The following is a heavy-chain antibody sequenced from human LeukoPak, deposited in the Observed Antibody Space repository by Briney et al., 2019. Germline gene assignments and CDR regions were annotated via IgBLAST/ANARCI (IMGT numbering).Heavy chain of an antibody. J-gene: IGHJ4*02. CDR3: VRWISAGYYFDY. CDR1: GYSFTSNW. V-gene: IGHV5-51*01. Sequence: GESLKISCKGSGYSFTSNWIGWVRQMPGKGLEWMGVIYPGDSDTTYSPSFQGQVTISADKSISTAYLQWSSLKASDTAMYYCVRWISAGYYFDYWGQGTLVTVSS. CDR2: IYPGDSDT. D-gene: IGHD6-13*01.